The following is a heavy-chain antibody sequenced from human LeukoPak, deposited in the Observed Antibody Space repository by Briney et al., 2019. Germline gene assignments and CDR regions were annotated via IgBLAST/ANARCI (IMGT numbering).Heavy chain of an antibody. CDR3: ARSLAGYHNDYYYYYGMDV. Sequence: PGGSLRLSYAASGFTFSSYGMHWVRQAPGKGLEWVAVIWYDGSNKYYADSVKGRFTISRDNSKNTLYLQMNSLRAEDTAVYYCARSLAGYHNDYYYYYGMDVWGQGTTVTVSS. J-gene: IGHJ6*02. CDR1: GFTFSSYG. CDR2: IWYDGSNK. D-gene: IGHD3-10*01. V-gene: IGHV3-33*01.